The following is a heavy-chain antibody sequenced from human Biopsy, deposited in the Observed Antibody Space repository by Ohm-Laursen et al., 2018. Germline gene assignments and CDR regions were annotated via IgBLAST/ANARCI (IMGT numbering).Heavy chain of an antibody. CDR1: GDSISSYY. CDR3: ARGMRSSGWPYFDS. V-gene: IGHV4-59*01. D-gene: IGHD6-19*01. CDR2: VYYTGST. Sequence: GTLSLTCPVSGDSISSYYWSWIRQPPGKGLQWIGYVYYTGSTDYNPSLESRVTMSVDMPKNQFSLKLSSVTAADTAIYYCARGMRSSGWPYFDSWGQGTLVTVSS. J-gene: IGHJ4*02.